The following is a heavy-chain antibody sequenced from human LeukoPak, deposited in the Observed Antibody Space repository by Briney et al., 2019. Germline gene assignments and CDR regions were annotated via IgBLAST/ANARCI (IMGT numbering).Heavy chain of an antibody. V-gene: IGHV4-30-4*01. J-gene: IGHJ4*02. CDR3: ASELYYYDSSGHYYYFDY. D-gene: IGHD3-22*01. Sequence: SETLSLTCTVSGGSISSGDYYWSWIRQPPGKGLEWIGYIYYSGSTYYNPSLKSRVTISVDTSKNQFSLKLSSVTAADTAVYYCASELYYYDSSGHYYYFDYWGQGTLVTVSP. CDR1: GGSISSGDYY. CDR2: IYYSGST.